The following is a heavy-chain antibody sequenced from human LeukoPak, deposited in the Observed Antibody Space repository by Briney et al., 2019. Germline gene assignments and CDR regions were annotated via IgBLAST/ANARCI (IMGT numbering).Heavy chain of an antibody. V-gene: IGHV1-69*05. CDR2: IIPIFGTA. Sequence: SVKVSCKAFGGTFSSHAIAWVRQAPGQGLEWMGGIIPIFGTANYAQKFQGRVTITTDESTSTAYMELSSLRSEDTAVYYCARGYYGSGSYYNGRSYYFDYWVQGTLVTVSS. CDR3: ARGYYGSGSYYNGRSYYFDY. CDR1: GGTFSSHA. D-gene: IGHD3-10*01. J-gene: IGHJ4*02.